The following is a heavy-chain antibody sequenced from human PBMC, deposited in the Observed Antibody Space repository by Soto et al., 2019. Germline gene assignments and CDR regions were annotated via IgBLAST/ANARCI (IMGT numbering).Heavy chain of an antibody. J-gene: IGHJ4*02. CDR1: GFTFSTYA. CDR2: LGNSGANT. V-gene: IGHV3-23*01. Sequence: GGSLRLSCAASGFTFSTYAMSWVRQAPGKGLEWVSGLGNSGANTYYADSVKGRFTISRDNSKNTLFFQMNSLRAEDTAVYYCAKTGSGPHFDYWGQGTLVTVSS. CDR3: AKTGSGPHFDY. D-gene: IGHD6-19*01.